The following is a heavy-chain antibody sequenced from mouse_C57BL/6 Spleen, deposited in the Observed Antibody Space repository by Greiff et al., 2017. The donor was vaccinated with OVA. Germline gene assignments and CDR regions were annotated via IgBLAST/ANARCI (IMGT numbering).Heavy chain of an antibody. CDR1: GFNIKNTY. CDR3: APFITTVGYWYFDV. D-gene: IGHD1-1*01. Sequence: EVKLVESVAELVRPGASVKLSCTASGFNIKNTYMHWVKQRPEQGLEWIGRIDPANGNTKYAPKFQGKATITADTSSNTAYLQLSSLTSEDTAIYYCAPFITTVGYWYFDVWGTGTTVTVSS. J-gene: IGHJ1*03. CDR2: IDPANGNT. V-gene: IGHV14-3*01.